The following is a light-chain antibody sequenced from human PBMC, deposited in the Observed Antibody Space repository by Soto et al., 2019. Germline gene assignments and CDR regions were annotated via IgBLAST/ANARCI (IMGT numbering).Light chain of an antibody. CDR1: QDISSY. Sequence: DIQMTQSPSSLSASVGDRVTITCQASQDISSYLNWYQQKPGKAPKLLIYDASNLATGVPSRFSGSGSGTDFTFTISSLQPEDIATYFCQQYDDLPVTFGGGTKVGIK. V-gene: IGKV1-33*01. J-gene: IGKJ4*01. CDR2: DAS. CDR3: QQYDDLPVT.